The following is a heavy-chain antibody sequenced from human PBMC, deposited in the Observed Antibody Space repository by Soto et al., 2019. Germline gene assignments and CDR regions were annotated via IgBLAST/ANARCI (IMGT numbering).Heavy chain of an antibody. CDR2: ISSSSSYI. CDR1: GFTFSSYS. Sequence: GGSLRLSCAASGFTFSSYSMNWVRQAPGKGLEWVSSISSSSSYIYYADSVKGRFTVSRDNAKNTVYLQMNSLRVEDTAVYYCTRGIYDYGDYAGFDFWGQGTLVTVSS. V-gene: IGHV3-21*01. CDR3: TRGIYDYGDYAGFDF. J-gene: IGHJ4*02. D-gene: IGHD4-17*01.